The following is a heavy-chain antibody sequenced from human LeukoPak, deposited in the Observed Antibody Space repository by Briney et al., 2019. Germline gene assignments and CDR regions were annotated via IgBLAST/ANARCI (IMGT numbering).Heavy chain of an antibody. V-gene: IGHV5-51*01. CDR2: IYPDDSDT. D-gene: IGHD6-13*01. CDR3: ARQITGYNSWHPFQH. Sequence: GESLKISCKAFGYFFTNSWIGWVRQMPGKGLEWMGIIYPDDSDTRYSPSFQGQVIISADKSISTAYLQWSSLKASDTAIYYCARQITGYNSWHPFQHWGQGTLVTVSS. CDR1: GYFFTNSW. J-gene: IGHJ1*01.